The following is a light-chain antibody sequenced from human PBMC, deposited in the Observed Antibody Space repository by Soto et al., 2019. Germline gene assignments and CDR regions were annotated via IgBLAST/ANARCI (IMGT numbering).Light chain of an antibody. CDR2: GNS. J-gene: IGLJ2*01. CDR3: QSYDSSLSGVV. Sequence: QSVLTQPPSVSGAPGQRVTISCTGSSSNIGAGYDVHWYQQLPGTAPKLLIYGNSNLPSGVPDRFSGSKSGTSASLAITGLQAEDEADYYCQSYDSSLSGVVFGGGTKVTVL. V-gene: IGLV1-40*01. CDR1: SSNIGAGYD.